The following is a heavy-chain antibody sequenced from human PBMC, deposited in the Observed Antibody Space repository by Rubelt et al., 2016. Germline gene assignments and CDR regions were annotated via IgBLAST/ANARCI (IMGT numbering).Heavy chain of an antibody. J-gene: IGHJ5*02. Sequence: QVQLVQSGAEVKKPGSSVKVSCKASGGTFSSYAISWVRQAPGQGLEWMGGIIPIFGTANSAQKFQGRVTITADKSTSTAYMELSSLRSEDTAVYYCARDRLHSSSWMGGKDNNWFDPWGQGTLVTVSS. D-gene: IGHD6-13*01. V-gene: IGHV1-69*06. CDR3: ARDRLHSSSWMGGKDNNWFDP. CDR2: IIPIFGTA. CDR1: GGTFSSYA.